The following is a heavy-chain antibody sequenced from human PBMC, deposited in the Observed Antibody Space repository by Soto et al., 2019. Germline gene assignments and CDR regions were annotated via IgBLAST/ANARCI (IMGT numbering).Heavy chain of an antibody. Sequence: PGGSLRLSCAASGFTFSSYWMHWVRQAPGKGLVWVSRINSDGSSTNYADSVEGRFTISRDNAKNTLYLQMNSLRAEDTAVYYCARSSSSKTYGMDVWGQGTTVTVSS. CDR3: ARSSSSKTYGMDV. D-gene: IGHD2-2*01. CDR1: GFTFSSYW. V-gene: IGHV3-74*01. J-gene: IGHJ6*02. CDR2: INSDGSST.